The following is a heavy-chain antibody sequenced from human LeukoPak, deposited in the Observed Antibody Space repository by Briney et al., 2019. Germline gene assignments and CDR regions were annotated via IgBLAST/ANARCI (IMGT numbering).Heavy chain of an antibody. Sequence: SVKVSCKASGGTFSSYAISWVRQAPGQGLEWMGGIIPIFGTANYAQKFQGRVTITADKSTSTAYMELSSLRSEDTAVYYCARDSGADIVVVPAATDYWGQGTLVTVSS. CDR2: IIPIFGTA. CDR3: ARDSGADIVVVPAATDY. D-gene: IGHD2-2*01. V-gene: IGHV1-69*06. J-gene: IGHJ4*02. CDR1: GGTFSSYA.